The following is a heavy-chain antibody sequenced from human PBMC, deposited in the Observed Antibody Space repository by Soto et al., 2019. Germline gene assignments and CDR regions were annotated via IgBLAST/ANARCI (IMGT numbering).Heavy chain of an antibody. V-gene: IGHV1-18*01. J-gene: IGHJ4*02. CDR3: ARGAAVAGTSAPADY. CDR1: GYTFTSYG. D-gene: IGHD6-19*01. CDR2: ISAYNGNT. Sequence: ASVKVSCKASGYTFTSYGISWVRQAPGQGLEWMGWISAYNGNTNYAQKLQGRVTMTTDTSTSTAYVELRSLRSDDTAVYYCARGAAVAGTSAPADYCGQGTLVTVSS.